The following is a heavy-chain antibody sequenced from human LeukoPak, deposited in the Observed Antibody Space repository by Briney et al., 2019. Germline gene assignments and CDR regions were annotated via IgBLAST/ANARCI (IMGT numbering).Heavy chain of an antibody. J-gene: IGHJ4*02. CDR2: ISTYTGNA. V-gene: IGHV1-18*01. Sequence: ASVKVSCKASGYTFTTYGLSWVRRAPGQGLEWMGWISTYTGNAKYSQKLQDRVTMTTDTSTSTGYMELRGLTSDDTAVYYCARVGRMAEIDFWGQGTLVIVSA. CDR3: ARVGRMAEIDF. CDR1: GYTFTTYG. D-gene: IGHD1-14*01.